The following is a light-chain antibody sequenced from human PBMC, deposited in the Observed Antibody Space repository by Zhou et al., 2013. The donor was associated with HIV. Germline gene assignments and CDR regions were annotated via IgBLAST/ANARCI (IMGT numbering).Light chain of an antibody. J-gene: IGKJ1*01. CDR3: QQYGSSP. CDR1: QSVSSSY. V-gene: IGKV3-20*01. Sequence: EIVLTQSPGTLSLSPGERATLSCRASQSVSSSYLAWYQQKPGQAPRLLIYAASTRATGIPDRFSGSGSGTDFTLTISRLEPEDFAVYYCQQYGSSPFGQGTKVEIK. CDR2: AAS.